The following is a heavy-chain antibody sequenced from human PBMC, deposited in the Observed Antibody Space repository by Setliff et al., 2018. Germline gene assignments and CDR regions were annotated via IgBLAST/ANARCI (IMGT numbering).Heavy chain of an antibody. Sequence: PSETLSLTCAVYGGSFGDYWWSWIRQLPGKGLEWIAEIHHSGSTNFHPSLKSRVAISVDPSKNKFYLNLRSVTAADTAVYFCARGTKTMVINYWYFDVWGRGTPVTGSS. V-gene: IGHV4-34*01. CDR3: ARGTKTMVINYWYFDV. D-gene: IGHD4-17*01. CDR1: GGSFGDYW. J-gene: IGHJ2*01. CDR2: IHHSGST.